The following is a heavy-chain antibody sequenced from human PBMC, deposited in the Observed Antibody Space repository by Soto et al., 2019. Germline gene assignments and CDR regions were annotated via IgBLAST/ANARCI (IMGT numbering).Heavy chain of an antibody. CDR1: GYTFTGYY. J-gene: IGHJ4*02. Sequence: QVQLVQSGAEVKKPGASVKVSCKASGYTFTGYYMHWVRQAPGQGLEWMGWINPNSGGTNYAQKFQGRVTITADESTSTAYMELSSLRSEDTAVYYCASQEGWHFDYWGQGTLVTVSS. CDR3: ASQEGWHFDY. V-gene: IGHV1-2*02. CDR2: INPNSGGT.